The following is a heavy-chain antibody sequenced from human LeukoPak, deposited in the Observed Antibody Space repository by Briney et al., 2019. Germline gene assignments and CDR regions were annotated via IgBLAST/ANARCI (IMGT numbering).Heavy chain of an antibody. D-gene: IGHD3-16*01. J-gene: IGHJ1*01. CDR1: RGSLSRGPPY. CDR2: IYHSGST. Sequence: PSETLSLTCMFSRGSLSRGPPYSGWIRQPPGKGLESHGYIYHSGSTNYNPSVKSGVTISVDRSKNQFSLKLRSVTAANTAEYSGAKDGGSYRDIAEYFQHWGQGTLVTVSS. CDR3: AKDGGSYRDIAEYFQH. V-gene: IGHV4-61*01.